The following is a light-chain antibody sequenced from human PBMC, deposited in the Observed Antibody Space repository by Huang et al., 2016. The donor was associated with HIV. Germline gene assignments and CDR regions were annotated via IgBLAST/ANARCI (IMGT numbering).Light chain of an antibody. CDR3: QQSARTPRT. CDR2: AAS. J-gene: IGKJ2*01. CDR1: QNMKRY. V-gene: IGKV1-39*01. Sequence: DIQITQSPSSLSAYVGDTVIITCRASQNMKRYLNWYQQEPGKAPKLLISAASNLQSGVPSTFSGSGSGTDFTLTITSLQPEDSATYYCQQSARTPRTFGQGTKLEI.